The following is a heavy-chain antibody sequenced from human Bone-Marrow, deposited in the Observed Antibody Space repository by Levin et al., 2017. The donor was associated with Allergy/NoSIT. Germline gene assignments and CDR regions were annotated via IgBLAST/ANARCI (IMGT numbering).Heavy chain of an antibody. CDR2: IYWDDDK. Sequence: ESGPTLVKPTQTLTLTCTFSGFSLSTSGVGVGWIRQPPGKALEWLGIIYWDDDKRYSPSLKSRLTLTKDTSKNQVVLTMTNMDPVDTATYYCSHRPTLTSSFDSWGQGTLVTVSS. V-gene: IGHV2-5*02. CDR3: SHRPTLTSSFDS. CDR1: GFSLSTSGVG. J-gene: IGHJ4*02.